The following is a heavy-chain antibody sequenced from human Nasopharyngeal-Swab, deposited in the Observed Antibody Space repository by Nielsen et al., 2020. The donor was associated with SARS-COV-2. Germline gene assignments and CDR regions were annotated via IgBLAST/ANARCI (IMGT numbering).Heavy chain of an antibody. V-gene: IGHV3-9*01. Sequence: GGSLRLSCAASGFTFDDYAMNWVRQAAGKGLEWVSGISWNSGSIDYADSVKSRFTISRDNAKTSLYLQMNSLRAEDTALSYCSKDKGSGWSDYYGMDVWVQVTTVTVSS. CDR1: GFTFDDYA. D-gene: IGHD6-19*01. CDR2: ISWNSGSI. CDR3: SKDKGSGWSDYYGMDV. J-gene: IGHJ6*02.